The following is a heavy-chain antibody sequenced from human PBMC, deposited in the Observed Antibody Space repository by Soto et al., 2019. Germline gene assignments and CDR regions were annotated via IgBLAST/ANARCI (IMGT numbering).Heavy chain of an antibody. Sequence: QLQLQESGSGMVKPSETLSLTCTVSGGSISSGDYSWSWIRQPPGKGLEWIGYIYHSGSTYYNPSLRSRVTISVDRSKNQLSLKLTSVTAADTAVYYCARVVSNFWHFFDYWGQGHLVTVSS. CDR2: IYHSGST. CDR3: ARVVSNFWHFFDY. J-gene: IGHJ4*02. CDR1: GGSISSGDYS. V-gene: IGHV4-30-2*01. D-gene: IGHD1-7*01.